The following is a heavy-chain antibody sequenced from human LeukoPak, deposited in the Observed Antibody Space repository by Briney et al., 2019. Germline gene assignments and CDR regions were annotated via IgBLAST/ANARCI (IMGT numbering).Heavy chain of an antibody. J-gene: IGHJ5*02. CDR2: VIPIFGTA. D-gene: IGHD5-18*01. CDR1: GGTFSSYA. V-gene: IGHV1-69*13. Sequence: SVKVSCKASGGTFSSYAISWVRQAPGQGLEWMGGVIPIFGTANYAQKFQGRVTITADESTSTAYMELSSLRSEDTAVYYCARDGGYSYGYAPWGQGTLVTVSS. CDR3: ARDGGYSYGYAP.